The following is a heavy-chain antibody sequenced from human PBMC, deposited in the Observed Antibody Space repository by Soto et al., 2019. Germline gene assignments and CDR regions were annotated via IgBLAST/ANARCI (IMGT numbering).Heavy chain of an antibody. CDR1: DGSVNSEDYY. CDR2: IYHNGES. D-gene: IGHD2-2*01. V-gene: IGHV4-30-4*01. J-gene: IGHJ4*02. Sequence: SETLSLTCSVSDGSVNSEDYYWGWFRQPPGKGLEWIGYIYHNGESYYKSSLNSRITISLDTSHSQVSLKLTSVTAADTAVYFCARVESRSFHVSHWGQGILVTVS. CDR3: ARVESRSFHVSH.